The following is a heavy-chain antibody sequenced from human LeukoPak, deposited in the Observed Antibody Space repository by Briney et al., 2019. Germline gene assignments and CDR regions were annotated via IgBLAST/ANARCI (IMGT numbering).Heavy chain of an antibody. D-gene: IGHD2-8*02. CDR1: EFSVGSNY. Sequence: GGSLRLSCAASEFSVGSNYMTWVRQAPGKGLEWVSLIYSGGSTYYADSVKGRFTISRDNSKNTLYLQMNSLRAEDTAVYYCARDEVVYAKGDYYYYMDVWGKGTTVTVSS. CDR3: ARDEVVYAKGDYYYYMDV. CDR2: IYSGGST. V-gene: IGHV3-66*01. J-gene: IGHJ6*03.